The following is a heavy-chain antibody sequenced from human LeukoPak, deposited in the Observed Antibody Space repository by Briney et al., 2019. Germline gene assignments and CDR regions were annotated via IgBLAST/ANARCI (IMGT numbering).Heavy chain of an antibody. V-gene: IGHV3-48*03. CDR3: ARVCLLRQWRYDNHFDY. CDR2: TSSSGSTI. Sequence: GGSLRLSCAASGFTFSSYEMNWVRQAPGKGLEWVSYTSSSGSTIYYADSVKGRFTISRDNAKNSLYLQMNSLRAEDTAVYYCARVCLLRQWRYDNHFDYWGQGTLVTVSS. D-gene: IGHD6-19*01. J-gene: IGHJ4*02. CDR1: GFTFSSYE.